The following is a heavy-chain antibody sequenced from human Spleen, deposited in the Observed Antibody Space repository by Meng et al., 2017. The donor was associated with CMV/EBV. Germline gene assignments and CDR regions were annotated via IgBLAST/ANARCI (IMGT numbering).Heavy chain of an antibody. CDR3: AGSIVVVPAAIFYYYYGMDV. V-gene: IGHV4-34*01. D-gene: IGHD2-2*02. CDR1: GGSFSGYD. J-gene: IGHJ6*02. Sequence: SETLSLTCAVYGGSFSGYDWSWIRQPPGKGLEWIGEISHIGMTSYNPAIKSRATISVDTSKNQFSLKLSSVTAADTAVYYCAGSIVVVPAAIFYYYYGMDVWGQGTTVTVSS. CDR2: ISHIGMT.